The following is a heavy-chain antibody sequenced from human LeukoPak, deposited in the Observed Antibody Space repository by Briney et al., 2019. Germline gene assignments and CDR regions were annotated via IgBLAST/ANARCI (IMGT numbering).Heavy chain of an antibody. CDR3: ARSGTGDERIGVDY. CDR1: GYTFTSYD. D-gene: IGHD3-10*01. J-gene: IGHJ4*02. Sequence: VASVKVSCKASGYTFTSYDINWVRQAAGQGLEWMGWMTPNTGNTGYAQNFQGRVTITRDTTISTVYMELTSLRSEDTAVYYCARSGTGDERIGVDYWGQGTLVTVSS. CDR2: MTPNTGNT. V-gene: IGHV1-8*03.